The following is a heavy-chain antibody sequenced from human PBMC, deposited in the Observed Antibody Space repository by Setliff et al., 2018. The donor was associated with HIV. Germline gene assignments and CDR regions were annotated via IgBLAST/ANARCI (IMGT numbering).Heavy chain of an antibody. J-gene: IGHJ4*02. CDR2: IYYVGWS. CDR3: ARYWGSYPEHFDY. Sequence: KTSETLSLTCSVSGASLQSYYWSWIRQPAGKGLQWIGRIYYVGWSKYNPSLEDRVTMSVDTSNNQFSLSLRSVTAADTAIYYCARYWGSYPEHFDYWGQGTLVTVSS. D-gene: IGHD1-26*01. CDR1: GASLQSYY. V-gene: IGHV4-4*07.